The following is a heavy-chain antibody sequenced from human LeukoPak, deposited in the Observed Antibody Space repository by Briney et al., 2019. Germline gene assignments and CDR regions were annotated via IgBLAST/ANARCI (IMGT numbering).Heavy chain of an antibody. D-gene: IGHD6-13*01. CDR3: ARVRRSSAGKPNRFDP. V-gene: IGHV4-34*01. Sequence: SETLSLTRAVYGGSFSDYYWSWLRQPPGKGLEGIGGINHSGSNHYNPSLTSRVTISVDTPKNQFSLKLSSVTDADTPVYYCARVRRSSAGKPNRFDPWGQGTLVTVSS. CDR2: INHSGSN. CDR1: GGSFSDYY. J-gene: IGHJ5*02.